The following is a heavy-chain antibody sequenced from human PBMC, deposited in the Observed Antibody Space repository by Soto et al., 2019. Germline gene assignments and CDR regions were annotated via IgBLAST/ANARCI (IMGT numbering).Heavy chain of an antibody. J-gene: IGHJ4*02. V-gene: IGHV4-39*01. CDR3: ARHLAAGDY. CDR1: GGSISSSSYY. CDR2: IYYSGST. Sequence: SETLSLTCTVSGGSISSSSYYWGWIRQPPGKGLEWIGSIYYSGSTYYNPSLKSRVTISVDTSKNQFSLKLSSLRSEDTAVYYCARHLAAGDYWGQGTLVTVSS. D-gene: IGHD6-13*01.